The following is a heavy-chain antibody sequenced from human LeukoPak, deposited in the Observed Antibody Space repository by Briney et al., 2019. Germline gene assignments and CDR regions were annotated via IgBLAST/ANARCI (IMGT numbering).Heavy chain of an antibody. Sequence: SETLSLTCAVYGGSFSGYYWSWIRQPPGKGLEWIEEINHSGSTNYNPSLKSRVTISVDTSKNQFSLKLSSVTAADTAVYYCARAPRFCSGGSCYSLFVAFDIWGQGTMVTVSS. D-gene: IGHD2-15*01. J-gene: IGHJ3*02. CDR3: ARAPRFCSGGSCYSLFVAFDI. CDR2: INHSGST. V-gene: IGHV4-34*01. CDR1: GGSFSGYY.